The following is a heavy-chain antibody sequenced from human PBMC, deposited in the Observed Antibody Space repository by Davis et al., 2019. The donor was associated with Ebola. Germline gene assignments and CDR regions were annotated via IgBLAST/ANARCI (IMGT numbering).Heavy chain of an antibody. CDR3: ARGVTKSYWYFDV. CDR2: IYYSGNT. Sequence: MPSETLSLTCTVSGGSISSYYWSWIRQPPGKGLEWIGYIYYSGNTNYNPSLKSRVTISVDTSKNQFSLKLSSVTAADTAVYYCARGVTKSYWYFDVWGRGTLVTVSS. V-gene: IGHV4-59*01. J-gene: IGHJ2*01. D-gene: IGHD4-11*01. CDR1: GGSISSYY.